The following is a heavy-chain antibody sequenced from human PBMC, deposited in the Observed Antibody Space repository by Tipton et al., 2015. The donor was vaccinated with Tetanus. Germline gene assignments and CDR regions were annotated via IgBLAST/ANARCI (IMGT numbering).Heavy chain of an antibody. Sequence: SGFIFSSYGIHWVRQAPGKGLEWLAVSWYDGTDKYYADSVKGRFTISRDNSKNTLYLQMNSLRAEDTALYYCAREADCSGGSCFTGDFDTWGQGTQVTVSS. V-gene: IGHV3-33*01. D-gene: IGHD2-15*01. CDR3: AREADCSGGSCFTGDFDT. J-gene: IGHJ4*02. CDR1: GFIFSSYG. CDR2: SWYDGTDK.